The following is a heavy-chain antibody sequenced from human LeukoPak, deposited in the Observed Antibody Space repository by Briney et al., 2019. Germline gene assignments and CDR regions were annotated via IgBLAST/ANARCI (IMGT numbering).Heavy chain of an antibody. V-gene: IGHV1-8*01. Sequence: EALVKVSCKASGYTFTSYDINWVRQATGQGLEWMGWMNPNSGNTGYAQKFQGRVTMTRNTSISTAYMELSSLRSEDTAVYYCARGGSGYCSSTSCHNWFDPWGQGTLVTVSS. D-gene: IGHD2-2*03. J-gene: IGHJ5*02. CDR1: GYTFTSYD. CDR3: ARGGSGYCSSTSCHNWFDP. CDR2: MNPNSGNT.